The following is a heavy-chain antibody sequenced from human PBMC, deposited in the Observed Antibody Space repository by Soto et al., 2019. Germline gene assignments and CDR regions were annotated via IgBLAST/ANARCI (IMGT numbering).Heavy chain of an antibody. D-gene: IGHD3-3*01. V-gene: IGHV3-30*18. CDR3: AKGPSGYDFWSGYGGFDY. CDR1: GFTFSSYG. CDR2: ISYDGSNK. J-gene: IGHJ4*02. Sequence: QVQLVESGGGVVQPGRSLRLSCAASGFTFSSYGMHCVRQAPGKGLEWVAVISYDGSNKYYADSVKGRFTISRDNSMNTLYLQMNSLRAEDTAVYYCAKGPSGYDFWSGYGGFDYWGQGTLVTVSS.